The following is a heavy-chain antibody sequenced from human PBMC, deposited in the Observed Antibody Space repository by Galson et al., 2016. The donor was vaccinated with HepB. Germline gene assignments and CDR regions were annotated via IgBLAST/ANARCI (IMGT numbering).Heavy chain of an antibody. Sequence: SLRLSCAASGFTFSSYAMHWVRQAPGKGLEWVAVISYDGSNKHYADSVKGRFTISRDNSKNTLYLQMNSLRTEDTAVYYCARVPGVFGVVNNDYWGQGTLVTVSS. CDR1: GFTFSSYA. CDR2: ISYDGSNK. D-gene: IGHD3-3*01. CDR3: ARVPGVFGVVNNDY. J-gene: IGHJ4*02. V-gene: IGHV3-30-3*01.